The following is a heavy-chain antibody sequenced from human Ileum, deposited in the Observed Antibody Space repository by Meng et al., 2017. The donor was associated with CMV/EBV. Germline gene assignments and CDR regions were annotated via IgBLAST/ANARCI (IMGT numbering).Heavy chain of an antibody. CDR1: GFTISSYG. D-gene: IGHD2-15*01. J-gene: IGHJ4*02. Sequence: AASGFTISSYGMHWVRQAPGKGLEWVAVIWYDGSNEYYADSVKGRFTISRDNSKNTLYLQMNSLRAEDTAVFYCAKERGGGGSFDYWGQGTLVTVSS. CDR3: AKERGGGGSFDY. CDR2: IWYDGSNE. V-gene: IGHV3-33*06.